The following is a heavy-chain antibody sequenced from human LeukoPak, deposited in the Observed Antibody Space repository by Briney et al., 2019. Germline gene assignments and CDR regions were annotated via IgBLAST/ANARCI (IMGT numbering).Heavy chain of an antibody. J-gene: IGHJ4*02. CDR3: ARDEVSSSWHDDRRLDY. D-gene: IGHD6-13*01. V-gene: IGHV1-69*05. Sequence: SVKVSCKXSGGTFSSYAISWVRQAPGQGLEWMGRIIPIFGTANYSQKFQGRVTITTDESTSTAYMELSSLRSEDTAVYYCARDEVSSSWHDDRRLDYWGPGTLVTVSS. CDR1: GGTFSSYA. CDR2: IIPIFGTA.